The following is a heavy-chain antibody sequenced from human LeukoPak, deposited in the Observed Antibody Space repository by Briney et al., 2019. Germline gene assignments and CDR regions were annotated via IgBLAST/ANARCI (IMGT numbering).Heavy chain of an antibody. D-gene: IGHD3-22*01. J-gene: IGHJ4*02. V-gene: IGHV1-18*01. CDR2: ISAYNGNT. Sequence: ISAYNGNTNYAQKLQGRVTMTTDTSTSTAYMELRSLRSDDTAVYYCARVLDYYDSKYYFDYWGQGTLVTVSS. CDR3: ARVLDYYDSKYYFDY.